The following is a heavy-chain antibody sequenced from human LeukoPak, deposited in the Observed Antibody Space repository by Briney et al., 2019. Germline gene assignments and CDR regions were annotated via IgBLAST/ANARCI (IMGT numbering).Heavy chain of an antibody. D-gene: IGHD3-22*01. J-gene: IGHJ4*02. CDR3: AITGSYYYDSSGPFDY. CDR2: NSGSGGRT. Sequence: GGSLRLSCAASGFTFNSYAMSWVRQAPGKGLEWVSANSGSGGRTYYAASVKGRFTISRDNSKNTLYLQMTSLRAEDTAVYYCAITGSYYYDSSGPFDYWGQGTLVTVSS. V-gene: IGHV3-23*01. CDR1: GFTFNSYA.